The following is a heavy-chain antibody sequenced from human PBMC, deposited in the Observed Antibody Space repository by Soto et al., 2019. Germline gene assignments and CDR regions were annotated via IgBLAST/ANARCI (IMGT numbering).Heavy chain of an antibody. CDR3: ARRYYDSSGYYFAFDI. Sequence: SVKVSCKASGGTFSSYAISWVRQAPGQGLKWMGGIIPIFGTANYAQKFQGRVTITADESTSTAYMELSSLRSEDTAVYYCARRYYDSSGYYFAFDIWGQGTMVTVSS. CDR1: GGTFSSYA. V-gene: IGHV1-69*13. J-gene: IGHJ3*02. CDR2: IIPIFGTA. D-gene: IGHD3-22*01.